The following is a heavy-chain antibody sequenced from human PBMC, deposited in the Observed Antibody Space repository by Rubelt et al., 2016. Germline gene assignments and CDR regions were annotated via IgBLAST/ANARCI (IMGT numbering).Heavy chain of an antibody. D-gene: IGHD4-17*01. CDR2: INHSGST. CDR1: GGSFSGYY. V-gene: IGHV4-34*01. CDR3: ARVSTVTTYDAFDI. J-gene: IGHJ3*02. Sequence: QVQLQQWGAGLLKPSETLSLTCAVYGGSFSGYYWSWIRQPPGKGLEWIGEINHSGSTNYNPSLKSRVTISVDTSKNQFSLKLSSVTAADTAVYYCARVSTVTTYDAFDIWGQGTMVTVSS.